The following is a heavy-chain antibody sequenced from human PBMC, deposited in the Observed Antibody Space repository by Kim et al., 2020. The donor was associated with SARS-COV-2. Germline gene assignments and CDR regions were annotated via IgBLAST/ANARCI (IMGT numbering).Heavy chain of an antibody. V-gene: IGHV4-61*02. CDR2: IYTSGST. D-gene: IGHD3-9*01. CDR1: GGSISSGSYY. J-gene: IGHJ6*02. Sequence: SETLSLTCTVSGGSISSGSYYWSWIRQPAGKGLEWIGRIYTSGSTNYNPSLKSRVTISVDTSKNQFSLKLSSVTAADTAVYYCARDGTLLRYFDCPQYGMDVCGQGTTVTVSS. CDR3: ARDGTLLRYFDCPQYGMDV.